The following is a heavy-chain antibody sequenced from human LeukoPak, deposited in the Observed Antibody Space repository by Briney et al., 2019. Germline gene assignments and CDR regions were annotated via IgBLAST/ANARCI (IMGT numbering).Heavy chain of an antibody. J-gene: IGHJ5*02. Sequence: GGSLRLSCAASGFTFSTYAMNWVRQAPGKGLEWVSTISGSSEGTYYADSVKGRFTISRDSSKDTAYLQMDSLRAEDTAVYYCAKGSDYNLYFDHWGQGTLVTVSS. V-gene: IGHV3-23*01. CDR2: ISGSSEGT. D-gene: IGHD1-26*01. CDR1: GFTFSTYA. CDR3: AKGSDYNLYFDH.